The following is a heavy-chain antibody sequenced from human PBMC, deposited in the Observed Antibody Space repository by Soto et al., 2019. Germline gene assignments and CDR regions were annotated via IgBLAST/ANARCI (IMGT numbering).Heavy chain of an antibody. CDR3: TRGLRLDN. V-gene: IGHV4-31*02. Sequence: QVQLQESGPGLVKPSQTLSLTCTVSGTSVSRDGYYWSWIRQRPGKGLEWIGYIYNSGSTYYNPSLKSRVTISVDTSKNQFSLTMDSVTAADTAVYYCTRGLRLDNWGQGTLVTVSS. J-gene: IGHJ4*02. CDR2: IYNSGST. CDR1: GTSVSRDGYY.